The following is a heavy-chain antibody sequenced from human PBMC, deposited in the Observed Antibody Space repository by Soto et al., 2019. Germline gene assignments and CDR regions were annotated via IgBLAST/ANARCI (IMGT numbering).Heavy chain of an antibody. J-gene: IGHJ4*02. CDR2: ISYDGSNK. CDR1: GFTFSSYG. D-gene: IGHD3-10*01. Sequence: QVQLVESGGGVVQPGRSLRLSCAASGFTFSSYGMHWVRQAPGKGLEWVAVISYDGSNKYYADSVKGRFTISRDNSKNTLYLQMNSLRADDTAVYYCAKDCGPVLLWFGEFTNIDYWGQGTLVTVSS. V-gene: IGHV3-30*18. CDR3: AKDCGPVLLWFGEFTNIDY.